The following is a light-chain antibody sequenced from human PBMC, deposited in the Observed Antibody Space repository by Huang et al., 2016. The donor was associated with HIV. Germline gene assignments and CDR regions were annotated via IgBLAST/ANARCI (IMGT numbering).Light chain of an antibody. Sequence: EIVMTQSPATLSVSPGQRVTLSCRANRSVSTNLAWYHQRHGQAPRLLIYGSSTRAPGIPARFSGSGSGTDFSLTISSLQSEDFALYYCHQYNNWRLSFGGGTRV. CDR3: HQYNNWRLS. J-gene: IGKJ4*01. V-gene: IGKV3-15*01. CDR1: RSVSTN. CDR2: GSS.